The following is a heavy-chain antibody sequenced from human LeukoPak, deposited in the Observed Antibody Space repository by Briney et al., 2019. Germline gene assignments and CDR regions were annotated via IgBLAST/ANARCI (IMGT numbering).Heavy chain of an antibody. Sequence: ASVKVSCKVSGNSLSELSIQWVRQAPGKGHECMGGFDPEEATMVYAQNFQGRVTMTEDTSTQTAYMQLSGLTSDDTAVYYCTTRSGDFWSGFVNWGQGTLVTVSS. J-gene: IGHJ4*02. CDR2: FDPEEATM. CDR3: TTRSGDFWSGFVN. CDR1: GNSLSELS. V-gene: IGHV1-24*01. D-gene: IGHD3-3*01.